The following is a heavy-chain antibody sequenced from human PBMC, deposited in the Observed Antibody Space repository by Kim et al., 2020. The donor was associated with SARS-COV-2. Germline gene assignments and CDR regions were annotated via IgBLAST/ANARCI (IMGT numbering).Heavy chain of an antibody. V-gene: IGHV3-53*01. J-gene: IGHJ3*02. Sequence: NADCVKCRFTHSRDNSKNPLYLQMTSLRAEDTAVYYCARLAVTSDAFDIWGQGTMVTVSS. CDR3: ARLAVTSDAFDI. D-gene: IGHD4-4*01.